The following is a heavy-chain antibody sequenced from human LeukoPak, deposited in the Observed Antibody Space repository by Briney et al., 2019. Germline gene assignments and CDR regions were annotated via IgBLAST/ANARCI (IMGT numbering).Heavy chain of an antibody. CDR2: IIPIFGTA. Sequence: GSSVKVSCMASGGTFSSYAISWVRQAPGQGLEWMGGIIPIFGTANYAQKFQGRVTITADESTSTAYMELSSLRSEDTAVYYCASPANYGDYPFQNVDYWGQGTLVTVSS. V-gene: IGHV1-69*01. CDR3: ASPANYGDYPFQNVDY. J-gene: IGHJ4*02. CDR1: GGTFSSYA. D-gene: IGHD4-17*01.